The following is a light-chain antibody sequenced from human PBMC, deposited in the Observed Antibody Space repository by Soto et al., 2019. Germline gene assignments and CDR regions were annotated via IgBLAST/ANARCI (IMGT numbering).Light chain of an antibody. CDR1: SGHSNYA. CDR2: VNSDGSH. Sequence: QPVLTQSPSASASLGASVKLTCTLSSGHSNYAIAWHQQQPEKGPRYLMKVNSDGSHIKGGNIPDRFSGSSSGAERYLTISSLQSEDESDYYCQTWDTGIVVFGGGTKLTVL. V-gene: IGLV4-69*01. J-gene: IGLJ2*01. CDR3: QTWDTGIVV.